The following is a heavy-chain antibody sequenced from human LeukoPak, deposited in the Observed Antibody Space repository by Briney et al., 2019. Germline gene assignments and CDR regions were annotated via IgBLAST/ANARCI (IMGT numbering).Heavy chain of an antibody. J-gene: IGHJ4*02. CDR2: VSGRGDGT. D-gene: IGHD4-17*01. V-gene: IGHV3-23*01. Sequence: PGGSLRLSCAASGFTFTSYAMSWVRQAPAKGLDWVSSVSGRGDGTYYADSVKGRFTISRDNSKKTLDLHMDSLRAEDTAVYYCAKERLGGNYGDYAVEYWGQGTMVAVSS. CDR3: AKERLGGNYGDYAVEY. CDR1: GFTFTSYA.